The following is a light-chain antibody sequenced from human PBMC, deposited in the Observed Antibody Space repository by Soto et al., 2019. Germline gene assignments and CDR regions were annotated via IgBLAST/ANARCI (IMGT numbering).Light chain of an antibody. CDR3: SSYTSSSTLVV. J-gene: IGLJ2*01. Sequence: QSALTQPASVSGSPGQSIAISCTGTSSDVGGSNYVSWYRQHPDKAPKLMIYEVNKRPSDVSDRFSGSKSGNTASLTISGLQAEDEADYYCSSYTSSSTLVVFGGGTKVTVL. CDR1: SSDVGGSNY. V-gene: IGLV2-14*01. CDR2: EVN.